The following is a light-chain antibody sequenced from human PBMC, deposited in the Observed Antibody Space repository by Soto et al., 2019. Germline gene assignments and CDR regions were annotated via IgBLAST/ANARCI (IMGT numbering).Light chain of an antibody. CDR1: QGISNY. Sequence: DIQLTQSPSFLSASVGDRVTITCRASQGISNYLAWYQQKPGKAPNLLIHTASTLQSGVPSRFSGGGSGTGFTLTISSLQPEDFATYYCQQFNSPLTFGGGTKVDIK. CDR2: TAS. CDR3: QQFNSPLT. V-gene: IGKV1-9*01. J-gene: IGKJ4*01.